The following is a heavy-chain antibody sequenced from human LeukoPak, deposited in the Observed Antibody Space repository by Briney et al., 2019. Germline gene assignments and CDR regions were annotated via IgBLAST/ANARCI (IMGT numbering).Heavy chain of an antibody. CDR3: ASGVAVAGTGNYFDY. Sequence: ASVKVSCKAGGYTFNLYGISWVRQAPGQGLEWMGWINAGNGNTKYSQKFQGRVTITRDTSASTAYMELSSLRSEDTAVYYCASGVAVAGTGNYFDYWGQGTLVTVSS. CDR2: INAGNGNT. CDR1: GYTFNLYG. J-gene: IGHJ4*02. V-gene: IGHV1-3*01. D-gene: IGHD6-19*01.